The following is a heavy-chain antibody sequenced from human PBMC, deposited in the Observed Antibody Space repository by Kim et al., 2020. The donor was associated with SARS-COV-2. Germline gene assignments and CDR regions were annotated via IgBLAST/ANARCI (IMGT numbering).Heavy chain of an antibody. CDR2: ITSSSTYT. CDR3: ARRGCSCYSQIDY. J-gene: IGHJ4*02. D-gene: IGHD2-15*01. CDR1: GFTFSDYY. Sequence: GGSLRLSCAASGFTFSDYYMSWIRQAPGKGLEWVSYITSSSTYTNYADSVMGRFTISRDNAGNSLYLQMNTLRAEDTAVYYCARRGCSCYSQIDYLGQGT. V-gene: IGHV3-11*03.